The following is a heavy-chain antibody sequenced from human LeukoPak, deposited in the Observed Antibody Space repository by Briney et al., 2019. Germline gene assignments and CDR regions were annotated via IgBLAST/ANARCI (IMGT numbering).Heavy chain of an antibody. J-gene: IGHJ4*02. CDR1: GGSISIYY. CDR3: ARSSDSSGYYGGGIIDY. CDR2: IYTNENT. V-gene: IGHV4-4*07. D-gene: IGHD6-19*01. Sequence: SETLSLTCTVSGGSISIYYWNWIRQPAGKGLEWIGRIYTNENTFFNPSLKSRVTMSVDTSKNQFSLQLTSVTAADAAVYYCARSSDSSGYYGGGIIDYWGQGTLATVSS.